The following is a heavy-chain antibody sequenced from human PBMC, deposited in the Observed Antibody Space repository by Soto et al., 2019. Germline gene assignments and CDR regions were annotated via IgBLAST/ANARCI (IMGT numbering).Heavy chain of an antibody. J-gene: IGHJ6*02. CDR3: ARRGQLVWRGGVHYYYGMDV. D-gene: IGHD6-6*01. V-gene: IGHV4-59*01. CDR1: GGSISSYY. Sequence: PSETLSLTCTVSGGSISSYYWSWIRQPSGKGLEWIGYIYYSGSTNYNPSLKSRVTISVDTSKNQFSLKLSSVTAADTAVYYCARRGQLVWRGGVHYYYGMDVWGQGTTVTVSS. CDR2: IYYSGST.